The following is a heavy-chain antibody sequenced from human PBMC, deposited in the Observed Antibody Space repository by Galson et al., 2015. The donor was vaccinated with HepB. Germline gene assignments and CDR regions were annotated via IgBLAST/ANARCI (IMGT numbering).Heavy chain of an antibody. Sequence: SVKVSCKASGYTFTSYGISWVRQAPGQGLEWMGWISAYNGNTNYAQKLQGRVTMTTDTSTSTAYMELRSLRSDDTAVYYCARDSFRAAAVNYYYYGMDVWGQGTTVTVSS. CDR1: GYTFTSYG. J-gene: IGHJ6*02. CDR2: ISAYNGNT. D-gene: IGHD6-13*01. CDR3: ARDSFRAAAVNYYYYGMDV. V-gene: IGHV1-18*04.